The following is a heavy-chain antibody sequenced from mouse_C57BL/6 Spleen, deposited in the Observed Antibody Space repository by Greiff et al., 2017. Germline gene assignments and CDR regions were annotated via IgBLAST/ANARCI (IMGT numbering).Heavy chain of an antibody. CDR3: ARGRSFYAMDY. CDR2: IDPSDSYT. CDR1: GYTFTSYW. V-gene: IGHV1-69*01. J-gene: IGHJ4*01. Sequence: VQLQQPGAELVMPGASVKLSCKASGYTFTSYWMHWVKQRPGQGLEWIGEIDPSDSYTNYNQKFKGKSTLTVDKSSSTAYMQRSSLTSEDSAVYYCARGRSFYAMDYWGQGTSVTVSS.